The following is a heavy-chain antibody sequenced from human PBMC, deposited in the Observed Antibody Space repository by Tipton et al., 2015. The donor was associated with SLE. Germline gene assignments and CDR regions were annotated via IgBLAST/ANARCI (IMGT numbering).Heavy chain of an antibody. CDR1: GITFATYA. CDR3: AKAGTPFLLRGQGIVS. CDR2: ISKGDGSTT. Sequence: SLRLSCAASGITFATYAVAWVRQAPGEGLEWVSVISKGDGSTTFYADSVKGRFTISRNNSRNTVYLQMNSLRAEDTAVYYCAKAGTPFLLRGQGIVSWGQGTHVTVSS. J-gene: IGHJ1*01. D-gene: IGHD3-3*01. V-gene: IGHV3-23*01.